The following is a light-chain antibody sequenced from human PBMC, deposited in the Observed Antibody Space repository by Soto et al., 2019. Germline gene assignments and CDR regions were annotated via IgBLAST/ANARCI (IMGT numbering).Light chain of an antibody. J-gene: IGKJ1*01. CDR1: QGISNN. CDR3: HQYNSAPRT. CDR2: AAS. Sequence: DIQMTQSPSSLSASVGDRVTITCRASQGISNNLAWYQQKPGKVPKLLIYAASTFQSGVPSRFSASGSGTDFTLTISSLQPEDVATYYCHQYNSAPRTVGQGTKVEIK. V-gene: IGKV1-27*01.